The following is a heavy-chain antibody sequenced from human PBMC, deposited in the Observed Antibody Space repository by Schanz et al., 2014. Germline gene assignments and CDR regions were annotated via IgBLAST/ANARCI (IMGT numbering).Heavy chain of an antibody. Sequence: QVQLLQSGAEVKKPGASMKVSCKASGYTFTTYYMLWVRQAPGQGLEWMGRIIPILGIATYAQKLQGRVTMTADTSTSTAYMDLRSLRSDDTAVYYCARDQSPYTNSSDVRYFDYWGQGSLVTVSS. D-gene: IGHD6-6*01. J-gene: IGHJ4*02. CDR2: IIPILGIA. V-gene: IGHV1-69*09. CDR3: ARDQSPYTNSSDVRYFDY. CDR1: GYTFTTYY.